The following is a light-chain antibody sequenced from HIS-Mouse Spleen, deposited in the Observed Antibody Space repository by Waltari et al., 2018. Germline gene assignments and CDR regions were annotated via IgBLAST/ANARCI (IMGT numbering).Light chain of an antibody. V-gene: IGLV2-14*01. CDR3: SSYTSSSTLEV. J-gene: IGLJ2*01. CDR1: SSDVGGYNY. CDR2: DVS. Sequence: QSALTQPRSVSGSPGQSVTISCTGTSSDVGGYNYVSWYPQHPGKAPKLMIYDVSKRPSGVSNRFSGSKSGNTASLTISGLQAEDEADYYCSSYTSSSTLEVFGGGTKLTVL.